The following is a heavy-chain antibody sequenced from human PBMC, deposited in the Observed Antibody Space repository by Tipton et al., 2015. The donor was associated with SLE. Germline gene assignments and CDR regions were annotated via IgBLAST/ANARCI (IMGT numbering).Heavy chain of an antibody. D-gene: IGHD1-1*01. CDR2: IYTSGDT. CDR1: GGSISSTSNY. J-gene: IGHJ4*02. Sequence: TLSLTCTVSGGSISSTSNYWGWIRQPPGKALEWIGRIYTSGDTNYNPSLKTRVTMSVDTSKNQLSLKLSSVTAADTAVYYCAREERPGGFDYWGQGTLVTVSS. V-gene: IGHV4-61*02. CDR3: AREERPGGFDY.